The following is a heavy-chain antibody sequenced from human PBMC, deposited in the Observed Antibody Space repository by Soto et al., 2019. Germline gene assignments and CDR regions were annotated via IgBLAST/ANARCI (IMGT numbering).Heavy chain of an antibody. D-gene: IGHD7-27*01. V-gene: IGHV3-23*01. CDR3: AKDSPNWGFFDY. CDR2: ISGSGGSS. Sequence: GGSLRLSCAASGFTFSSYAMSWVRQAPGKGLEWVSAISGSGGSSYYADSVKGRFTISRDNSKNTLYLQMNSRRAEATAVYYFAKDSPNWGFFDYWGQGTLVTVSS. J-gene: IGHJ4*02. CDR1: GFTFSSYA.